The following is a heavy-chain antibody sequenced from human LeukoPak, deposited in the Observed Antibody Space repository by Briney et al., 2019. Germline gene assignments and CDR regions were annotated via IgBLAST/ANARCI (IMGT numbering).Heavy chain of an antibody. D-gene: IGHD1-26*01. J-gene: IGHJ4*02. CDR1: GFTFSSYA. CDR3: AKPRGGTYQYYFHY. CDR2: ISGSGSGT. Sequence: GGSLRLSCAASGFTFSSYAMTWVRQAPGKGPEWVSHISGSGSGTYYAASVKGRFTISRDNSKNALYLQMNSLRAEDTALYYCAKPRGGTYQYYFHYWGQGALVTVSS. V-gene: IGHV3-23*01.